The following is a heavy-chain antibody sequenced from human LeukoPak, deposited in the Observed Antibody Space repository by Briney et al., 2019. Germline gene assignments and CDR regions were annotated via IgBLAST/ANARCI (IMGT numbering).Heavy chain of an antibody. CDR3: ARVTGGGGYYFEY. J-gene: IGHJ4*02. CDR1: GFTFSSYE. Sequence: PGGSLRLSCAASGFTFSSYEMNWVRQAPGKGLEWVSYISSSGSTIYYADSVKGRFTISRDNAKNSLYLQMNSLSAEDTAVYYCARVTGGGGYYFEYWGQGTLVTVSS. V-gene: IGHV3-48*03. CDR2: ISSSGSTI. D-gene: IGHD2-8*02.